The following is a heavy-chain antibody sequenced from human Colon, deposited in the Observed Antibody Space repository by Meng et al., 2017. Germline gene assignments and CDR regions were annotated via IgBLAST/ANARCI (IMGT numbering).Heavy chain of an antibody. CDR1: GFTFSNYA. V-gene: IGHV3-23*01. D-gene: IGHD2-15*01. CDR3: AKGRWGYCSGGSCYPEI. J-gene: IGHJ1*01. CDR2: IVGSTGISGST. Sequence: GGSLRLSCAASGFTFSNYAMSWVRQAPGKGLEWVSAIVGSTGISGSTYYADSVKGRFTISRDNSKNTLYLQMNSLRAEDTAIYYCAKGRWGYCSGGSCYPEIWGQGTRVTVSS.